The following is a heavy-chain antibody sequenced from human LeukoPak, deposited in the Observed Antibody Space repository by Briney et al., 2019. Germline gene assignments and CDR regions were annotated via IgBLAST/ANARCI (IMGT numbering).Heavy chain of an antibody. J-gene: IGHJ4*02. CDR3: ARARWVYDSSGYYYFNFDY. V-gene: IGHV4-31*03. CDR2: IYYSGST. Sequence: SQTLSLTCTVSGGSISSGGYSWSWIRQHPGKGLEWIGYIYYSGSTYYNPSLKSRVTISVDTSKNQFSLKLSSVTAADTAVYYCARARWVYDSSGYYYFNFDYWGQGTLVTVSS. D-gene: IGHD3-22*01. CDR1: GGSISSGGYS.